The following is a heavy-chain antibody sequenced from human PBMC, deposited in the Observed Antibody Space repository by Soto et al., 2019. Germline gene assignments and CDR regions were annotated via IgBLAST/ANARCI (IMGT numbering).Heavy chain of an antibody. CDR1: GGSISSSSYY. J-gene: IGHJ4*02. Sequence: SETLSLACTVSGGSISSSSYYWGWIRQPPGKGLEWIGSIYYSGSTYYNPSLKSRVTISVDTSKNQFSPKLSSVTAADTALYYCARLTQVAAAALNYFAYWGQGTLVTVSS. D-gene: IGHD2-2*01. CDR2: IYYSGST. CDR3: ARLTQVAAAALNYFAY. V-gene: IGHV4-39*01.